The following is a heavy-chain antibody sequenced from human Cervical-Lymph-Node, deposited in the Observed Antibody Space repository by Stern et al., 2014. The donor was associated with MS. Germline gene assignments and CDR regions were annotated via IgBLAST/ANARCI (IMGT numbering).Heavy chain of an antibody. CDR1: GGTFNSYA. J-gene: IGHJ6*02. Sequence: QMQLVQSGAEVKKPGSSVKVSCKASGGTFNSYAISWVRQAPGQGLEWMGGIIPIFDTTNYTQKFQGRVTFTADESTTTAYMELSSLRSEDTAVYFCARNQLGETTGQYYFYGMDVWGQGTTVTVSS. CDR2: IIPIFDTT. CDR3: ARNQLGETTGQYYFYGMDV. D-gene: IGHD3-16*01. V-gene: IGHV1-69*01.